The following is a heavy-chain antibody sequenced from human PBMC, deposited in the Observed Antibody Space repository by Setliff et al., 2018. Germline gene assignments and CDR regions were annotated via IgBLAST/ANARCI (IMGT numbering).Heavy chain of an antibody. CDR2: IYTSGGT. V-gene: IGHV4-4*08. J-gene: IGHJ4*02. Sequence: SETLSLTCTVSGDSMNDNHWTWMRQPPGKGLEWIGYIYTSGGTNYNPSLKSRVTISVDMTENQFSLILRSVVAADTAVYYCAKVGATWSGYYGSGPLAYFDYWGQGSLVTVSS. D-gene: IGHD3-3*01. CDR1: GDSMNDNH. CDR3: AKVGATWSGYYGSGPLAYFDY.